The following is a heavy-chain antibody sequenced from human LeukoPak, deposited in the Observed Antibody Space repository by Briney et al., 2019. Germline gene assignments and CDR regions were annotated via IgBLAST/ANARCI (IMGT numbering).Heavy chain of an antibody. V-gene: IGHV4-59*01. CDR2: IYCSGST. CDR3: ARNRRSRIAVAGTGFDY. J-gene: IGHJ4*02. Sequence: SETLSLTCTVSGGSISSYYWSWIRQPPGKGLEWIGYIYCSGSTNYNPSLKSRVTISVDTSKNQFSLKLSSVTAADTAVYYCARNRRSRIAVAGTGFDYWGQGTLVTVSS. CDR1: GGSISSYY. D-gene: IGHD6-19*01.